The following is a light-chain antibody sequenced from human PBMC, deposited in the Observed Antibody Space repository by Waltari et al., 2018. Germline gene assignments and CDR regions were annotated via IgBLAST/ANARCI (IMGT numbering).Light chain of an antibody. Sequence: EIVMTQSPATLSVSPGERSTLSCRASHSVGITAAWYRQMPGQAPRLLIFGASTRATGVPARFSASGSGTDFTLTISSLQSEDFAVYYCQQFLNWPPTFGGGTKVEIK. CDR1: HSVGIT. CDR2: GAS. V-gene: IGKV3-15*01. J-gene: IGKJ4*01. CDR3: QQFLNWPPT.